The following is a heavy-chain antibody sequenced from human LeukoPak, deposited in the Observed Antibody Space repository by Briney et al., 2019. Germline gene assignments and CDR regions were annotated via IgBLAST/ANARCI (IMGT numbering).Heavy chain of an antibody. Sequence: SETLSLTCTVSGGSISSYHWSWIRQPPGKGLEWIGYIYYSGSTNYNPSLKSRVTISVDTSKNQFSLKLSSVTAADTAVYYCARTTEGGYTYGYFYYYYMDVWGKGTTVTISS. J-gene: IGHJ6*03. D-gene: IGHD5-18*01. CDR2: IYYSGST. CDR3: ARTTEGGYTYGYFYYYYMDV. V-gene: IGHV4-59*01. CDR1: GGSISSYH.